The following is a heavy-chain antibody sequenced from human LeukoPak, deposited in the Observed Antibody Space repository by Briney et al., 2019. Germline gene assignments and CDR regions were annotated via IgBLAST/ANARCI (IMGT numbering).Heavy chain of an antibody. J-gene: IGHJ2*01. CDR2: IGTAGDT. V-gene: IGHV3-13*01. CDR3: ARAAYSSTWYSRYFDL. CDR1: GFTFSSYD. Sequence: KPGGSLRLSCAASGFTFSSYDMHWVRQATGKGLEWVSAIGTAGDTYYPGSVKGRFTISRENAKNSLYLQMNSLRAGDTAVYYCARAAYSSTWYSRYFDLWGRGTLVTVSS. D-gene: IGHD6-13*01.